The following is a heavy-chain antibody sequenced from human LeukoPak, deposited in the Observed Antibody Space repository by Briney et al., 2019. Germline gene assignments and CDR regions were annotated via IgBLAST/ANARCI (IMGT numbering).Heavy chain of an antibody. Sequence: SETLSLTCTVSGDSISSSTYSTTYYWGWIRQPPGKGLEWIGEIYHSGSTNYNPSLKSRVTISVDKSKNQFSLKLSSVTAADTAVYFCARSISAMIRGAPYYWGQGTLVTVSS. CDR1: GDSISSSTYSTTYY. CDR2: IYHSGST. CDR3: ARSISAMIRGAPYY. J-gene: IGHJ4*02. V-gene: IGHV4-39*07. D-gene: IGHD3-10*01.